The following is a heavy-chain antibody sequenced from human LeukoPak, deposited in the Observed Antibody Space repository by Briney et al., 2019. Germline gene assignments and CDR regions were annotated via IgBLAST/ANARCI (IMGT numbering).Heavy chain of an antibody. Sequence: RGSLRLSCAASGFTFSSYAMSWARQAPGKGLEWVSAISGSGGSTYYADSVKGRFTISRDNSKNTLYLQMNSLRAEDTAVYYCAKDSSIGESFDYWGQGTLVTVSS. CDR2: ISGSGGST. V-gene: IGHV3-23*01. D-gene: IGHD4-17*01. CDR1: GFTFSSYA. J-gene: IGHJ4*02. CDR3: AKDSSIGESFDY.